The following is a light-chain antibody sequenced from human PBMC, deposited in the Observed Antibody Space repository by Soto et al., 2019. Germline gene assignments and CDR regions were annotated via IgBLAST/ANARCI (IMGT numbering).Light chain of an antibody. V-gene: IGKV1-39*01. Sequence: DIQMTQSPSILSASVGDRVTITCRASQGISTYLNWYQQRPGKAPKLLIYAASSLQSGVPSRFSGSGSETHFTLTISSLQPEDFATYSCQQSYSTTWTFGQGTKVDIK. CDR2: AAS. J-gene: IGKJ1*01. CDR1: QGISTY. CDR3: QQSYSTTWT.